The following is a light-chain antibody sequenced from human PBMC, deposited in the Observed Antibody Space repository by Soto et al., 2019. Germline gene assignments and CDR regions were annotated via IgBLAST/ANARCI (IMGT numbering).Light chain of an antibody. J-gene: IGKJ1*01. CDR3: QQSHSPLPT. V-gene: IGKV1-39*01. Sequence: DIQMTQSPSSLSASVGDRATITCRASQNISIFLNWYQQTPGKAPRLLIYATSNLHTEVPSRFGGSGSGTDFTLTISSLQPEDFATYYCQQSHSPLPTFGQGTKVEF. CDR1: QNISIF. CDR2: ATS.